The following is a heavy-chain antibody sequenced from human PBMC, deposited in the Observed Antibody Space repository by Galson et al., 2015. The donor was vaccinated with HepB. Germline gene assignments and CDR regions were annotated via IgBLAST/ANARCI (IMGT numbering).Heavy chain of an antibody. CDR1: GFTFSNAW. CDR2: IKSKTDGGTT. D-gene: IGHD6-19*01. J-gene: IGHJ4*02. CDR3: TTDAFGPWLVRVDY. V-gene: IGHV3-15*01. Sequence: SLRLSCAASGFTFSNAWMSWVRQAPGKGLEWVGRIKSKTDGGTTDYAAPVKGRFTISRDDSKNTLYLQMNSLKAEDTAVYYCTTDAFGPWLVRVDYWGQGTLVTVSS.